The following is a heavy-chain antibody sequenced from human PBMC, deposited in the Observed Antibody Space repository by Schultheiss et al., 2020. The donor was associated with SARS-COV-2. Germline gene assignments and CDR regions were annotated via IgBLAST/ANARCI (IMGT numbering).Heavy chain of an antibody. Sequence: SVKVSCKASGGTFSSYAISWVRQAPGQGLEWMGGIIPIFGTANYAQKFQGRVTITADESTSTAYMELSSLRSEDTAVYYCARDPVPIAAADTTLMWFDPWGQGTLVTVSS. D-gene: IGHD6-13*01. CDR3: ARDPVPIAAADTTLMWFDP. J-gene: IGHJ5*02. V-gene: IGHV1-69*13. CDR2: IIPIFGTA. CDR1: GGTFSSYA.